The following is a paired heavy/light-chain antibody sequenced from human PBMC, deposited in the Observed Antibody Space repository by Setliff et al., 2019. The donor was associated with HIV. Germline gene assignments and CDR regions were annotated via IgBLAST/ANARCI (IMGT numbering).Heavy chain of an antibody. D-gene: IGHD3-22*01. CDR3: ATGRVVRGYYDSSGYWGYYGMDV. CDR2: FDPEDGET. J-gene: IGHJ6*02. CDR1: GYTLTELS. Sequence: QVQLVQSGAEVKKPGASVKVSCKVSGYTLTELSMHWVRQAPGKGLEWMGGFDPEDGETIYAQKFQGRVTMTEDTSTDTAYMELSSLRSEDTAVYYCATGRVVRGYYDSSGYWGYYGMDVWGQGTTVTVSS. V-gene: IGHV1-24*01.
Light chain of an antibody. CDR3: QQYYSTPYT. V-gene: IGKV4-1*01. CDR1: QSVLYSSNNKNY. CDR2: WAS. Sequence: DIVMTQSPDSLAVSLGERATINCKSSQSVLYSSNNKNYLAWYQQKPGQPPKLLIYWASTRESGVPDRFSGSGSGTDFTLTISSLQAEDVAVYYCQQYYSTPYTFGQGTRLEIK. J-gene: IGKJ5*01.